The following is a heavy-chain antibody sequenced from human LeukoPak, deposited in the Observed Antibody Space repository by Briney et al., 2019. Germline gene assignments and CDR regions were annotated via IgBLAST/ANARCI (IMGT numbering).Heavy chain of an antibody. CDR3: ARRGYCSSTSCYEYWFDP. CDR1: GSSISGGHF. CDR2: IYYSGST. D-gene: IGHD2-2*01. Sequence: PSETLSLTCAVSGSSISGGHFWGWIRQPPGKGLEWIGIIYYSGSTYYNPSLKSRLTISVDTSKNQFSLKLSSVTATDTAVYYCARRGYCSSTSCYEYWFDPWGQGTLVTVSS. V-gene: IGHV4-38-2*01. J-gene: IGHJ5*02.